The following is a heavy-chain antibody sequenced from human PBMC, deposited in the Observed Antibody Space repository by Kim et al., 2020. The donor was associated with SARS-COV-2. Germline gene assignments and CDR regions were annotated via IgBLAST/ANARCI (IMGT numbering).Heavy chain of an antibody. V-gene: IGHV3-30*01. J-gene: IGHJ4*02. D-gene: IGHD2-8*01. Sequence: DAVKGRFTISREISKNTLYLQMNSLRAEDTAVYYCARDSVFVFYDWCKEYWGQGTMVTVSS. CDR3: ARDSVFVFYDWCKEY.